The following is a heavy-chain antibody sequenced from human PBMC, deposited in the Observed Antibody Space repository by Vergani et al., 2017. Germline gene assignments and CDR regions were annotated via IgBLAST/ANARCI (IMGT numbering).Heavy chain of an antibody. J-gene: IGHJ6*03. D-gene: IGHD4-17*01. V-gene: IGHV3-9*01. CDR1: GFTFDDYA. CDR2: ISWNSGSI. CDR3: AKDSAVTTDYYYYMXV. Sequence: EVQLVESGGGLVQPGRSLRLSCAASGFTFDDYAMHWVRQAPGKGLEWVSGISWNSGSIGYADSVKGRFTISRDNAKNSLYVQMNSLRAEDTALYYCAKDSAVTTDYYYYMXVWGKGP.